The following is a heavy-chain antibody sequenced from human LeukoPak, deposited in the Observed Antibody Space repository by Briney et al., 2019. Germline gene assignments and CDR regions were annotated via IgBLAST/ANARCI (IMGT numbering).Heavy chain of an antibody. CDR1: GGSISSSSYY. V-gene: IGHV4-39*07. CDR3: ARGPYSSGWFVLDY. CDR2: SYYSGST. Sequence: SETLSLTCTVSGGSISSSSYYWGWIRQPPGKGLEWIGSSYYSGSTYYNPSLKSRVTISVDTSKNQFSLKLRSVTAADTAVYYCARGPYSSGWFVLDYWGQGTLVTVSS. D-gene: IGHD6-19*01. J-gene: IGHJ4*02.